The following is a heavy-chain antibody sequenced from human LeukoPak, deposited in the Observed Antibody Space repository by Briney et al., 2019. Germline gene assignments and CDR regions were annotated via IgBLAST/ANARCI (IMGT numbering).Heavy chain of an antibody. V-gene: IGHV4-4*07. D-gene: IGHD4-11*01. J-gene: IGHJ5*02. CDR3: ARDRDYRKLIWFDP. CDR2: IYTSGST. Sequence: PSETLSLTCTVSGGSISSYYWSWIRQPAGKGLEWIGRIYTSGSTNYNPSLKSRVTMSVDTSKNQFSLKLSSVTAADTAVYYCARDRDYRKLIWFDPWGQGTLVTVSS. CDR1: GGSISSYY.